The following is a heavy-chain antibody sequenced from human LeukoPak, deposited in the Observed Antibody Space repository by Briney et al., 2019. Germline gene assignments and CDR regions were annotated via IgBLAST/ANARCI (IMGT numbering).Heavy chain of an antibody. CDR2: IYYSGST. J-gene: IGHJ4*02. CDR3: ARLGTGTTRGSFDY. Sequence: SETLSLTCTVSGGSISSYYWSWIRQPPGKGLEWIGYIYYSGSTNYNPSLKSRVTISVDTSKNQFSLKLSSVTAADTAVYYCARLGTGTTRGSFDYWGQGTLVTVSS. V-gene: IGHV4-59*08. CDR1: GGSISSYY. D-gene: IGHD1-7*01.